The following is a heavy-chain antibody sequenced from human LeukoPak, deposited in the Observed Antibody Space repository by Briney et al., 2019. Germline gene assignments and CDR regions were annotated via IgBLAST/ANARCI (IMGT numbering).Heavy chain of an antibody. CDR2: ISSSGTTI. Sequence: GGSLGLSCAASGFTFSDYYMSWIRQPPGKGLEWVSYISSSGTTIYYADSVRGRFTVSRDNAKNSLYLQMDTLSAEDTAVYYCASLRGVNRWGQGTLVTVSS. CDR1: GFTFSDYY. J-gene: IGHJ4*02. D-gene: IGHD3-10*01. V-gene: IGHV3-11*01. CDR3: ASLRGVNR.